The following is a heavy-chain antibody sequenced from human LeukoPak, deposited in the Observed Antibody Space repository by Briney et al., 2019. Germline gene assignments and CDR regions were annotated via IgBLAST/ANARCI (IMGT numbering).Heavy chain of an antibody. CDR2: IYRGGNT. J-gene: IGHJ5*02. V-gene: IGHV3-53*01. D-gene: IGHD4-23*01. CDR3: ATFSYAGNAGGSAGS. CDR1: GFTVSSKY. Sequence: GGSLRLSCAASGFTVSSKYMTWGRQAPGKGLEWVSVIYRGGNTYYADSVKGRFSISRDNSKNTVFLQMNSLRAEDTAVYYCATFSYAGNAGGSAGSWGQGTLVTVSS.